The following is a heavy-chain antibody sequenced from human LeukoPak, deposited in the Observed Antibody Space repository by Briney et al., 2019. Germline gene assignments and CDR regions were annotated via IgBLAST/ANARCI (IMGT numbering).Heavy chain of an antibody. CDR1: GGTFSGYA. D-gene: IGHD6-13*01. J-gene: IGHJ5*02. CDR2: IIPIFGIA. Sequence: SVKVSCKASGGTFSGYAISWVRQAPGQGLEWLGSIIPIFGIANYAQKFQGKVTITAEESTGTAYMELNSLRSEDTAVYYCARELVISKNDWFDPWGQGTLVTVSS. CDR3: ARELVISKNDWFDP. V-gene: IGHV1-69*13.